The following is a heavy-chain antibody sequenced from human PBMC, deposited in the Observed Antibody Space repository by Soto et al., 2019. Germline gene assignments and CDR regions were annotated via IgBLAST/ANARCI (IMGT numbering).Heavy chain of an antibody. CDR2: IIPIFGTA. J-gene: IGHJ4*02. D-gene: IGHD6-13*01. CDR3: ARIRRGYSSSLRRGDYLDY. Sequence: ASVKVSCKASGGTFSSDAISWVRQAPGQGLEWMGGIIPIFGTANYAQKFQGRVTITADESTSTAYMELSSLRSEDTAVYYCARIRRGYSSSLRRGDYLDYWGQGTLVTVSS. CDR1: GGTFSSDA. V-gene: IGHV1-69*13.